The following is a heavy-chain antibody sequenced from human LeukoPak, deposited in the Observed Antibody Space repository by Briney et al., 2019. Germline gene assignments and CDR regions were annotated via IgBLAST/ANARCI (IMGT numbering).Heavy chain of an antibody. CDR1: GYTFTGYY. CDR2: IYPYSGDT. V-gene: IGHV1-2*02. Sequence: VASVTVSCKASGYTFTGYYIRWVRHAPGQGLEWMGWIYPYSGDTNYAQNFQGRVTMTRDTSISTAYMELSSLKSDDTAVYYCARDRNSGSSLDIWGQGTMLTVSS. CDR3: ARDRNSGSSLDI. J-gene: IGHJ3*02. D-gene: IGHD6-6*01.